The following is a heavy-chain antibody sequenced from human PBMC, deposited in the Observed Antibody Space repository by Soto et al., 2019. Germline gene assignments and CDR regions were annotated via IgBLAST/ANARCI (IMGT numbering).Heavy chain of an antibody. Sequence: HPGKGLEWIGYIYYSGSTYYNPSLKSRVTISVDTSKNQFSLKLSSVTAADTAVYYCARAATTGERRYGMDVWGQGTTVTVSS. J-gene: IGHJ6*02. CDR3: ARAATTGERRYGMDV. CDR2: IYYSGST. V-gene: IGHV4-31*02. D-gene: IGHD1-1*01.